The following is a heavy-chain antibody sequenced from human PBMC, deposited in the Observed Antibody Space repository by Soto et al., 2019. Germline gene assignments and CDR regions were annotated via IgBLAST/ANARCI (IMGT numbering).Heavy chain of an antibody. Sequence: ASVKVSCKASGYTFTSYDINWVRQATGQGLEWMGWMNPNSGNTDYAQKFQGRVTMTRNTSISTAYMELSSLRSEDTAVYYCARRGYSSSWYYFYYYGMDVWGQGTTVTSP. CDR3: ARRGYSSSWYYFYYYGMDV. CDR2: MNPNSGNT. D-gene: IGHD6-13*01. V-gene: IGHV1-8*01. J-gene: IGHJ6*02. CDR1: GYTFTSYD.